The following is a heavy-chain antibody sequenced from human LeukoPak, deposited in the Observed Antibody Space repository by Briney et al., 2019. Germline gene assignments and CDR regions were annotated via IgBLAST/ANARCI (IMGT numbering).Heavy chain of an antibody. CDR2: ISGDGVTT. Sequence: GGSLRLSCSASGFTFSISAMHWVRQAPGKGLQYVSVISGDGVTTSYADFVKGRFTISRDNSKNTVYLQMNSLRAEDTAVYYCVGDGRDGYNIYFHHWGQGTLVTVSS. D-gene: IGHD5-24*01. CDR3: VGDGRDGYNIYFHH. J-gene: IGHJ1*01. CDR1: GFTFSISA. V-gene: IGHV3-64D*06.